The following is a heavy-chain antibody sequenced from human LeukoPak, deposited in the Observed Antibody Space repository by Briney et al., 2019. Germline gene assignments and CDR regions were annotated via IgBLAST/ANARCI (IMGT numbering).Heavy chain of an antibody. CDR3: ARSSYHPSSTSFRTVGFGEFLTPLFDY. D-gene: IGHD2-2*01. J-gene: IGHJ4*02. CDR1: GYTFTNYY. Sequence: ASVKVSCKASGYTFTNYYMHWVRQAPGQGLEWMGGIIPIFGTANYAQKFQGRVTITADESTSTAYMELSSLRSEDTAVYYCARSSYHPSSTSFRTVGFGEFLTPLFDYWGQGTLVTVSS. CDR2: IIPIFGTA. V-gene: IGHV1-69*13.